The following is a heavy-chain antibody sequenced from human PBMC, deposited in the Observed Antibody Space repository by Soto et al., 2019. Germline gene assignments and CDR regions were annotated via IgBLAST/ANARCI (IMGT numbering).Heavy chain of an antibody. CDR3: ARAHGGSYSFASDY. Sequence: GASVKVSCQASGYTFTSYDINWVRQATGQGLEWMGWMNPNSGNTGYAQKFQGRVTMTRNTSISTAYMELSSLRSEDTAVYYCARAHGGSYSFASDYWGQGTLVTVSS. J-gene: IGHJ4*02. V-gene: IGHV1-8*01. CDR1: GYTFTSYD. D-gene: IGHD1-26*01. CDR2: MNPNSGNT.